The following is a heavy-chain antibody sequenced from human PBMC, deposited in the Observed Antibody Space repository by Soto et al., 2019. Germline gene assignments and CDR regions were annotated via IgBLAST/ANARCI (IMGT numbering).Heavy chain of an antibody. CDR2: ISGSGGST. V-gene: IGHV3-23*01. Sequence: GGSLRLSCAASGFTFSSYAMSWVRQAPGKGLEWVSAISGSGGSTYYADSVKGRFTISRDNSKNTLYLQMNGLRAEETAVYYCAKGVVGATTVSYYFDYWGQGTLVTVSS. CDR3: AKGVVGATTVSYYFDY. CDR1: GFTFSSYA. D-gene: IGHD1-26*01. J-gene: IGHJ4*02.